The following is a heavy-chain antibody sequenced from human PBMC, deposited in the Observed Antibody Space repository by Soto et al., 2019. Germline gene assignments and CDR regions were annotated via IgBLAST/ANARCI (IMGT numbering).Heavy chain of an antibody. D-gene: IGHD3-22*01. CDR1: GFTFSDHY. Sequence: EVQLVESGGGLVQPGGSLRLSCAASGFTFSDHYMDWVRQAPGKGLEWVGRTRNKANSYTTEYAASVKGRFTISRDDSKNSLYLQMNSLKTEDTAVYYCARVDDSSGYYLDYWGQGTLVTVSS. J-gene: IGHJ4*02. CDR3: ARVDDSSGYYLDY. CDR2: TRNKANSYTT. V-gene: IGHV3-72*01.